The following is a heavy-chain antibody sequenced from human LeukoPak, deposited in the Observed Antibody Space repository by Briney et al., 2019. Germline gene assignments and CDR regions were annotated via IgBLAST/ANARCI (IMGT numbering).Heavy chain of an antibody. V-gene: IGHV5-51*01. CDR3: ARPNWARRYFDY. D-gene: IGHD7-27*01. CDR1: GYTFTSYW. CDR2: IYPYDSEI. J-gene: IGHJ4*02. Sequence: GGSLKISCKGSGYTFTSYWIGWVRQMPGKGLEGMGVIYPYDSEIRYSPSFQGQVTISADKSISTAYLQWSSLKASDTAMYYCARPNWARRYFDYWGQGTLVTVSS.